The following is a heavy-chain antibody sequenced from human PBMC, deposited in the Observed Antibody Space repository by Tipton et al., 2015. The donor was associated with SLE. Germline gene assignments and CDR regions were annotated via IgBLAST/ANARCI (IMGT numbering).Heavy chain of an antibody. CDR3: ARGSVRADDY. D-gene: IGHD4-23*01. CDR1: GGSISSSYY. V-gene: IGHV4-39*07. CDR2: ISYTGST. Sequence: TLSLTCTVSGGSISSSYYWGWIRQSPGKGLEWIGSISYTGSTYYNPSLRSRVTISLDMSKNQFSLKLTSVTAADTAVYYCARGSVRADDYWGQGTLVTVSS. J-gene: IGHJ4*02.